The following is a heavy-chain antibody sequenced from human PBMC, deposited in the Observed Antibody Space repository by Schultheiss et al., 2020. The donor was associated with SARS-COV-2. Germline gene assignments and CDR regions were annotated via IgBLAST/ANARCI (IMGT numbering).Heavy chain of an antibody. CDR3: ARDGSDSSGYPDY. Sequence: GGSLRLSCAASGFTFSSYWMSWVRQAPGKGLEWVANIKQDGSEKYYVDSVKGRFTISRDNAKNSLYLQMNSLRAEDTAVYYCARDGSDSSGYPDYWGQGTLVTVSS. CDR2: IKQDGSEK. V-gene: IGHV3-7*01. CDR1: GFTFSSYW. J-gene: IGHJ4*02. D-gene: IGHD3-22*01.